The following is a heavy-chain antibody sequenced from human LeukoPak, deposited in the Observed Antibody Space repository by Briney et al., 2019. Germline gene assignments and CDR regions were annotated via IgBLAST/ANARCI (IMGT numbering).Heavy chain of an antibody. CDR2: IYYSGST. CDR3: ARHPPVPLFENGMDV. Sequence: SETLSLTCTVSGGSISSSSYYWGWIRQPPGKGLEWIGSIYYSGSTYYNPSLKSRVTISVDTSKNQFSLRLSSVTAADTAMYYCARHPPVPLFENGMDVWGQGTTVTVSS. CDR1: GGSISSSSYY. J-gene: IGHJ6*02. V-gene: IGHV4-39*01.